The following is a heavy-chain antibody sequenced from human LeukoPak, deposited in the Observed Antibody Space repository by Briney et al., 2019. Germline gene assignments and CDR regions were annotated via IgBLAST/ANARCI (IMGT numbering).Heavy chain of an antibody. CDR2: ISGSGGST. D-gene: IGHD3-3*01. Sequence: GGSLRLSCAASGFTFSSYAMSWVRQAPGKGLEWVSAISGSGGSTYYADSVKGRFTISRDNSKNTLYLQMNSLRAEDTAVYYCAKSRYDFWSGPDAFDIWGQGTMVTVSS. J-gene: IGHJ3*02. CDR1: GFTFSSYA. V-gene: IGHV3-23*01. CDR3: AKSRYDFWSGPDAFDI.